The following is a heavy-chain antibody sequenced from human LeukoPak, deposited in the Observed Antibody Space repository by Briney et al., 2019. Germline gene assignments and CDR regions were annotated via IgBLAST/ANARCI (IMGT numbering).Heavy chain of an antibody. Sequence: PGGSLRLSCAASGFTFSSYWMSWARQAPGKGLEWVSAISGSGGSTYYADSVKGRFTISRDNSKNTLYLQMNSLRAEDTAVYYCAKEGGYGPDAFDIWGQGTMVTVSS. CDR1: GFTFSSYW. V-gene: IGHV3-23*01. J-gene: IGHJ3*02. D-gene: IGHD6-13*01. CDR2: ISGSGGST. CDR3: AKEGGYGPDAFDI.